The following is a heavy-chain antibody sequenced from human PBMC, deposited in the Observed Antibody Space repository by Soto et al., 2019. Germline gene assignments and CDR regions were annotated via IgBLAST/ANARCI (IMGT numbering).Heavy chain of an antibody. D-gene: IGHD5-12*01. CDR1: GYTFTRSG. Sequence: ASVKVSCKASGYTFTRSGISWVRQAPGQGLEWMGWISTYNGDTNYAQTFQGRVTITTDTSTSTVHMEVRSLRSDDTAVYYCAREGVAPYYYYGMDVWGQGALVTVSS. CDR2: ISTYNGDT. CDR3: AREGVAPYYYYGMDV. J-gene: IGHJ6*02. V-gene: IGHV1-18*01.